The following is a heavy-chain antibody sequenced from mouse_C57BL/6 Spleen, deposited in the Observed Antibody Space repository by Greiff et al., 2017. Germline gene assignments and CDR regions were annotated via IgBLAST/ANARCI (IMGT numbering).Heavy chain of an antibody. CDR2: IDPSDSYT. D-gene: IGHD2-4*01. CDR1: GYTFTSYW. J-gene: IGHJ2*01. V-gene: IGHV1-50*01. CDR3: ARKGGLRRGYYFDY. Sequence: QVQLQQPGAELVKPGASVKLSCKASGYTFTSYWMQWVKQRPGQGLEWIGEIDPSDSYTNYNQKFKGKATLTVDTSSSTAYMQRSSLTSEDSAVYYCARKGGLRRGYYFDYWGQGTTLTVSS.